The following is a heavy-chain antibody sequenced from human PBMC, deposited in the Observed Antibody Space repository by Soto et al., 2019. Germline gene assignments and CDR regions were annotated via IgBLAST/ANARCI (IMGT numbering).Heavy chain of an antibody. D-gene: IGHD3-3*01. Sequence: EVPLVESGGGLLQPGGSLRLSCAASGFTFSNYWMNWVRQAPGKGLVWVSRINSDGSTTNYADSVKGRFTLSRGNAKNTPHLQMNTLRADDTAVYYCAWIDFWSGIDVWGQGTTVTVSS. V-gene: IGHV3-74*01. CDR2: INSDGSTT. CDR3: AWIDFWSGIDV. J-gene: IGHJ6*02. CDR1: GFTFSNYW.